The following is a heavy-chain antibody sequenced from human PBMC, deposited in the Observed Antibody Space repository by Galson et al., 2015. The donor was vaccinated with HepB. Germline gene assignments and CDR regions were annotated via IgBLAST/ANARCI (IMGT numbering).Heavy chain of an antibody. CDR3: AREGGITIFGGNWFDP. D-gene: IGHD3-3*01. CDR1: GFTFSSYA. V-gene: IGHV3-30-3*01. J-gene: IGHJ5*02. Sequence: SLRLSCAASGFTFSSYAMHWVRQAPGKGLEWVAVISYDGSNKYYADSVKGRFTISRDNSKNTLYLQMNSLRAEDTAVYYCAREGGITIFGGNWFDPWGQGTLVTVSS. CDR2: ISYDGSNK.